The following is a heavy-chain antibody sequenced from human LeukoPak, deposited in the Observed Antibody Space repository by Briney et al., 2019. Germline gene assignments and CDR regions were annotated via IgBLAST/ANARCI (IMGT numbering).Heavy chain of an antibody. CDR1: GFTVSSNY. CDR3: ARDGGGYDSRFDY. J-gene: IGHJ4*02. V-gene: IGHV3-53*01. CDR2: IYSGGST. D-gene: IGHD5-12*01. Sequence: GGSLRLSCAASGFTVSSNYMSWVRQAPGKGLEWVSVIYSGGSTYYADSVKGRFTISRDNSKNTLYLQMNGLRAEDTAVYYCARDGGGYDSRFDYWGQGTLVTVSS.